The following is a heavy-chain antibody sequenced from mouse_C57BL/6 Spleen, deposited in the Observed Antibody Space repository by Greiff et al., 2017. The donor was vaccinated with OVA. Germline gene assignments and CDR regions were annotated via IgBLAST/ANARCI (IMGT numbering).Heavy chain of an antibody. D-gene: IGHD1-1*01. CDR3: ARGGSSPAWFAY. J-gene: IGHJ3*01. CDR2: IYPSDSET. V-gene: IGHV1-61*01. CDR1: GYTFTSYW. Sequence: QVQLQQSGAELVRPGSSVKLSCKASGYTFTSYWMDWVKQRPGQGLEWIGNIYPSDSETHYNQKFKDKATLTVDKSSSTAYMQLSSLTSEDSAVYYCARGGSSPAWFAYWGQGTLVTVSA.